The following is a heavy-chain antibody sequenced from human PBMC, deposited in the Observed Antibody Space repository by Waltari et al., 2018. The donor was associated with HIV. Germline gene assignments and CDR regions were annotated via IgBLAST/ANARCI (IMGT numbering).Heavy chain of an antibody. CDR1: GFTFSNYA. Sequence: EVQLVESGGGLVQPGGSLRLSCAASGFTFSNYAMTWVRQAPGKGVEWVSGISGSGGSTNYADSVKGRFTISRDNSKNTLYLQMNSLRAEDTAVYYCAKGLFSGNDYWGQGTLVTVSS. CDR3: AKGLFSGNDY. V-gene: IGHV3-23*04. D-gene: IGHD6-13*01. J-gene: IGHJ4*02. CDR2: ISGSGGST.